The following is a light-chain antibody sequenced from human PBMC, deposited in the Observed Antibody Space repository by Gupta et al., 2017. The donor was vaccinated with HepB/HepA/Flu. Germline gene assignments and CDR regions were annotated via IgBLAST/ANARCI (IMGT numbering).Light chain of an antibody. CDR3: QQYDNWPLT. J-gene: IGKJ4*01. CDR1: QSVSSN. Sequence: EIVITQSPATLSVSPEERATLSCRASQSVSSNFAWYQQKPGQAPRLLIYAASTRATGVPARFRARGSDTEFTLTISSLQSEDFAVYFCQQYDNWPLTFGGGTRVEIK. V-gene: IGKV3-15*01. CDR2: AAS.